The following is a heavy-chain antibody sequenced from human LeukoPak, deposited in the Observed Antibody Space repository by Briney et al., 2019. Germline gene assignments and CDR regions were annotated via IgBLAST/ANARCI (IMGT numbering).Heavy chain of an antibody. Sequence: QPGGSLRLSCAASGFTVSTNYMNWVRQAPGKGLEWVSAIYSRGSTYYADSVKGRFTVSRDNSKNTMYLQMNSLRDEDTALYYCARDVQSRSGSPYFHGMDVWGQGTTVTVSS. J-gene: IGHJ6*02. V-gene: IGHV3-66*01. CDR1: GFTVSTNY. CDR2: IYSRGST. D-gene: IGHD3-10*01. CDR3: ARDVQSRSGSPYFHGMDV.